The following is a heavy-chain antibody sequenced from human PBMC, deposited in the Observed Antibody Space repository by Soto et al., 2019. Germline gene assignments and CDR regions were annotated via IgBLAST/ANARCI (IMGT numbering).Heavy chain of an antibody. D-gene: IGHD6-6*01. J-gene: IGHJ5*01. CDR2: ISGSGVST. CDR1: GFTFSSYA. CDR3: AKDRDRIATRSIDS. Sequence: EVQLLESGGGLVQPGGSLRLSCAASGFTFSSYAMSWVRQAPGKGLEWVSGISGSGVSTYYADSVKGRFTISRDNSKSTMYLQMNSLRAEDTAVYYCAKDRDRIATRSIDSWGQGTLVTVSS. V-gene: IGHV3-23*01.